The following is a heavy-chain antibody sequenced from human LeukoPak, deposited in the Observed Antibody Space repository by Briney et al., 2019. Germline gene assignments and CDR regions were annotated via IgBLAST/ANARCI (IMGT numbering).Heavy chain of an antibody. D-gene: IGHD3-16*01. Sequence: PSETLSLTCTVSGGSISSSSYYWGWIRQPPGKGLEWIGSIYYSGSTYYNPSLKSRVTISVDTSKNQFSLKLSSVTAADTAVYFCARGYCDYSNCPARNRLDYWGQGTLVTVSS. CDR1: GGSISSSSYY. CDR2: IYYSGST. J-gene: IGHJ4*02. CDR3: ARGYCDYSNCPARNRLDY. V-gene: IGHV4-39*07.